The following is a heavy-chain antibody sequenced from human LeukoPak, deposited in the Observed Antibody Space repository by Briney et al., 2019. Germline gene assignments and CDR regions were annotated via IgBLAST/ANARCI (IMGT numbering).Heavy chain of an antibody. CDR3: AKVGGVDHFNWFDP. V-gene: IGHV3-23*01. CDR2: LSGSGTNT. CDR1: GFTFSSYA. Sequence: AGGSLRLSCAAPGFTFSSYAMSWVRQAPGKGLEWVSGLSGSGTNTYYADSVKGRFTVSRDNSKSTLYLQMNSLRAEDTAVYYCAKVGGVDHFNWFDPWGQGTLVTVSS. D-gene: IGHD3-16*01. J-gene: IGHJ5*02.